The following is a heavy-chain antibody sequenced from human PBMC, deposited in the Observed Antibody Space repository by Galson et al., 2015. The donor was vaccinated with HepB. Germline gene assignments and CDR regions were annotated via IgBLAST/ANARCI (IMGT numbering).Heavy chain of an antibody. Sequence: SVKVSCKASGYTFSTFYIHWVRQAPGQGLEWMGWINPNSGGTNYAQKFQGRVTMTRDTSISTAYMDLRRLRSDDTAVYYRARAGEKECCPSLPCYYYMDVWGKGTTVTVSS. CDR2: INPNSGGT. J-gene: IGHJ6*03. D-gene: IGHD2-21*01. CDR1: GYTFSTFY. V-gene: IGHV1-2*02. CDR3: ARAGEKECCPSLPCYYYMDV.